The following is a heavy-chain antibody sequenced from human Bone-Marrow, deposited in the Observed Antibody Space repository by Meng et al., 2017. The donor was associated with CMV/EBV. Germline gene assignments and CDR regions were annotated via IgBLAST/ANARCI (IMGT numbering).Heavy chain of an antibody. CDR2: IYYSGST. J-gene: IGHJ6*02. V-gene: IGHV4-59*01. CDR1: GGSISSYY. Sequence: GSLRLSCTVSGGSISSYYWSWIRQPPGKGLEWIGYIYYSGSTNYNPSLKSRVTISVDTSKNQFSLKLSSVTAADTAVYYCARDSGKDVWGQATTVAVSS. CDR3: ARDSGKDV.